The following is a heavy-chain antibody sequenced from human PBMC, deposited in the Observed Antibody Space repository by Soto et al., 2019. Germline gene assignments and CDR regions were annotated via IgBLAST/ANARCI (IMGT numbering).Heavy chain of an antibody. V-gene: IGHV1-69*13. Sequence: GASVKVSCKASGGTFSSYAISWVRQAPGQGLEWMGGIIPIFGTANYAQKFQGRVTITADESTSTAYMELSSLRSEDTAVYYCARARGLLPVPNNWGQGTLVTVSS. D-gene: IGHD1-26*01. CDR2: IIPIFGTA. J-gene: IGHJ4*02. CDR3: ARARGLLPVPNN. CDR1: GGTFSSYA.